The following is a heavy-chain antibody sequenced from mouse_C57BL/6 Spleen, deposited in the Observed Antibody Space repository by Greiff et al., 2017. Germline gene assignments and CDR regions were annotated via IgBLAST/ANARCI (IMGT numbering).Heavy chain of an antibody. V-gene: IGHV5-17*01. CDR3: ARRAYSNKGFAY. CDR1: GFTFSDYG. Sequence: EVQLVESGGGLVKPGGSLKLSCAASGFTFSDYGMHWVRQAPEKGLEWVAYISSGSSTIYYADTVKGRFTISRDNAKNTLFLQMTSLRSEDTAMYYCARRAYSNKGFAYWGQGTLVTVSA. J-gene: IGHJ3*01. D-gene: IGHD2-5*01. CDR2: ISSGSSTI.